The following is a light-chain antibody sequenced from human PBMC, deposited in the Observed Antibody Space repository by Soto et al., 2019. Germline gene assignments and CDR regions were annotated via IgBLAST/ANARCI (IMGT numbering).Light chain of an antibody. CDR1: QDISGH. Sequence: DIQVTQSPSSLSASVGDRVTITCRASQDISGHLAWYQQKPGKVPKLLIYEASTLQSGVPSRLSASGSGTDFTLTISSLQPEDAATYYCQKYNGTPRTFGQGTKVELK. J-gene: IGKJ1*01. V-gene: IGKV1-27*01. CDR3: QKYNGTPRT. CDR2: EAS.